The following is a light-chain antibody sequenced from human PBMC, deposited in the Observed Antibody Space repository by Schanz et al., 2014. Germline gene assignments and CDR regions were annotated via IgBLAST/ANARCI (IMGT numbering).Light chain of an antibody. V-gene: IGLV2-8*01. J-gene: IGLJ2*01. CDR3: SSHTAITTAVV. Sequence: QSALTQPPSASGSPGQSVTISCTGTSSDIGRYNYVSWYQHHPGKAPKLMIYEGSKRPSGVSNRFSGSKSGTTASLTVSGLQAEDEADYHCSSHTAITTAVVFGGGTKLTVL. CDR2: EGS. CDR1: SSDIGRYNY.